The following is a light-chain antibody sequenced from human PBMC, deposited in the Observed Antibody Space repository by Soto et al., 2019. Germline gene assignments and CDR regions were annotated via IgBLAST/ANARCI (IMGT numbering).Light chain of an antibody. CDR3: QQYNNSLQT. CDR2: GVS. Sequence: DIVMTQSPATLSVSPGEGATLSCRASQSVGSNLAWYQQKPAQAPRLLIYGVSTRATGTPARFSGSGSGTEFTLTIRSFQSADFAVYYCQQYNNSLQTFGQGTKVDIK. J-gene: IGKJ1*01. V-gene: IGKV3-15*01. CDR1: QSVGSN.